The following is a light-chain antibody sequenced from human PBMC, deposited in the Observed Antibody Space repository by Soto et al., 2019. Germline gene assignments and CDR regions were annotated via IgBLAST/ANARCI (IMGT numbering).Light chain of an antibody. V-gene: IGKV1-9*01. J-gene: IGKJ4*01. CDR3: QYLNSFPLT. CDR1: QGISNY. CDR2: IAS. Sequence: IQLTQSPSSLSASVGDRVTITCRASQGISNYLAWYQQKPGKAPKLLIYIASTLQGGVPSRFSGSGSGTDFSLTISSLQPEDVSTYYCQYLNSFPLTFVGGTKVEIK.